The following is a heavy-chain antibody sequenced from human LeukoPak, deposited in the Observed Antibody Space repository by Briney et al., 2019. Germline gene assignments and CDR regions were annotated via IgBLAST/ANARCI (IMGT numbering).Heavy chain of an antibody. Sequence: AGGSLRLSCAASGFTFSSYAMHWVRQALGKGLEWVAVISYDGSNKYYADSVKGRFTISRDNSKNTLYLQMNSLRAEDTAVYYCAREGDSSGWYYFDYWGQGTLVTVSS. CDR2: ISYDGSNK. D-gene: IGHD6-19*01. CDR3: AREGDSSGWYYFDY. V-gene: IGHV3-30-3*01. J-gene: IGHJ4*02. CDR1: GFTFSSYA.